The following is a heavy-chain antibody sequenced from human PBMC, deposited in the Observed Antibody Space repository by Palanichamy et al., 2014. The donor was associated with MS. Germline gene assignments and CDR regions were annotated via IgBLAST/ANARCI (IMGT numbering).Heavy chain of an antibody. CDR2: ISYDGSNK. CDR1: GFTFSSYG. V-gene: IGHV3-30*18. Sequence: VQLVESGGGLVQPGRSLRLSCAASGFTFSSYGMHWVRQAPGKGLEWVAVISYDGSNKYYADSVKGRFTISRDNSKNTPYLQMNSLRAEDTAVYYCAKVDTGYWGQGTLVTVSS. J-gene: IGHJ4*02. CDR3: AKVDTGY.